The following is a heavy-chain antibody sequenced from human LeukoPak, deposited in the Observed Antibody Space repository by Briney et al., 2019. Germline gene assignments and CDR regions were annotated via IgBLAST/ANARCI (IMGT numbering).Heavy chain of an antibody. CDR1: GFTFSSYG. CDR2: IWYDGSNK. D-gene: IGHD4-11*01. Sequence: PGRPLRLSCAASGFTFSSYGMHWVRQAPGKGLEWVAVIWYDGSNKYYADSVKGRFTISRDNSKNTLYLQMNSLRAEDTAVYYCAGVDYHFDYWGQGTLVTVSS. V-gene: IGHV3-33*01. CDR3: AGVDYHFDY. J-gene: IGHJ4*02.